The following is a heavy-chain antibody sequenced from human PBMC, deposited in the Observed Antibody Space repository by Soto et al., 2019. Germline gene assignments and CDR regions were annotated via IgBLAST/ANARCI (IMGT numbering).Heavy chain of an antibody. CDR1: GFTFSTYW. J-gene: IGHJ6*02. Sequence: EVQLVESGGGLVQPGGSLRLSCATSGFTFSTYWMSWVRQAPGKGLEWVANIKQDGSEKYYVDSVKGRFTISRDNAKNSLFLQMNSLRAEDTAVYYCVPRGVLPGMDVWGQGTTVTVSS. D-gene: IGHD2-2*01. V-gene: IGHV3-7*01. CDR3: VPRGVLPGMDV. CDR2: IKQDGSEK.